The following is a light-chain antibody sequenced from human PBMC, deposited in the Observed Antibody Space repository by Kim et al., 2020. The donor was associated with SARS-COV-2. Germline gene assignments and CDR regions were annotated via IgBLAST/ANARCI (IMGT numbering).Light chain of an antibody. V-gene: IGLV2-8*01. CDR3: SSYGGTKNVYV. Sequence: QSVTNSCTGTSNDIGGYNYVSWFQQHPGNAPKLIISEVNKRLSGVPDRFSGSKSGNSASLTVTGLQPEDEADYYCSSYGGTKNVYVFGTGTKVTVL. CDR1: SNDIGGYNY. CDR2: EVN. J-gene: IGLJ1*01.